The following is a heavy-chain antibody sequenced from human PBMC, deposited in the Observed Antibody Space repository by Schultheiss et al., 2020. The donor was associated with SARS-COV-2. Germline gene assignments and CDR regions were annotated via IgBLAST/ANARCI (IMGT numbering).Heavy chain of an antibody. Sequence: SLKISCAASGFTFSSYAMHWVRQAPGKGLEWVAVISYDGSNKYYADSVKGRFTISRDNSKNTLYLQMNSLRAEDTAVYYCARVGRDCSHGVCYNAEYFQYWGQGTLVTVSS. CDR3: ARVGRDCSHGVCYNAEYFQY. D-gene: IGHD2-8*01. CDR2: ISYDGSNK. V-gene: IGHV3-30-3*01. J-gene: IGHJ1*01. CDR1: GFTFSSYA.